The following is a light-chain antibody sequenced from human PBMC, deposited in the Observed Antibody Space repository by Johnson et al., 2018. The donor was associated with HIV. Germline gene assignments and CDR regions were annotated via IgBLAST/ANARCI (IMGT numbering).Light chain of an antibody. CDR2: ENN. Sequence: QSVLTQPPSVSAAPGQKVTISCSGSSSNIGNNYVSWYQQLPGTAPKLLIYENNKRPSGIPDRFSGSKSGTSATLGITGLQTGEEADYYCGTWDSSLSAGNVFGTGTKVTVL. CDR3: GTWDSSLSAGNV. V-gene: IGLV1-51*02. J-gene: IGLJ1*01. CDR1: SSNIGNNY.